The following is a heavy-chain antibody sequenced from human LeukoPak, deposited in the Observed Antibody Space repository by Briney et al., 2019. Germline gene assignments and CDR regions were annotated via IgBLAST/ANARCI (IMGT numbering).Heavy chain of an antibody. D-gene: IGHD3-10*01. CDR1: GGSISSSSYY. J-gene: IGHJ4*02. V-gene: IGHV4-39*01. CDR2: IYYSGST. CDR3: ARSYYYGSGSQVPYYFDY. Sequence: SETLSLTCTVSGGSISSSSYYWGWIRQPPGKGLEWIGSIYYSGSTYYNPSLKSRVTISVDTSKNQFSLKLSSVTAADTAVYYCARSYYYGSGSQVPYYFDYWGQGTLATVSS.